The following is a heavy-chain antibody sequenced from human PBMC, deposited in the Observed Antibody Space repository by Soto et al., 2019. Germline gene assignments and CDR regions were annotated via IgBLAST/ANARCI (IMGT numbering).Heavy chain of an antibody. V-gene: IGHV3-30-3*01. CDR3: ARAPGGTDFADWTYYFDY. J-gene: IGHJ4*02. D-gene: IGHD3-3*01. Sequence: QVQLVESGGGVVQPGRSLRLSCAASGFTFSSYAMHWVRQAPGKGLEWVAVISYDGSNKYYADSVKGRFTISRDNSKNTLYLQMNSLRAEDRAVYYCARAPGGTDFADWTYYFDYWGQGTLVTVSS. CDR1: GFTFSSYA. CDR2: ISYDGSNK.